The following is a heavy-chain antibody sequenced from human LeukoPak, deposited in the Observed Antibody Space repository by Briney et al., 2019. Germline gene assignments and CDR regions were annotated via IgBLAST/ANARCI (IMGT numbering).Heavy chain of an antibody. Sequence: PSETLSLTCTVSGGSISSYYWSRIRQPPGKGLEWIGYISHSGSTNYNSSLKSRVTISVDTSKNQFSLKLSSVTAADTAVYYCASFSWGSGSYNQEAIWSWFDPWGQGTLVTVSS. CDR1: GGSISSYY. CDR3: ASFSWGSGSYNQEAIWSWFDP. CDR2: ISHSGST. D-gene: IGHD3-10*01. J-gene: IGHJ5*02. V-gene: IGHV4-59*08.